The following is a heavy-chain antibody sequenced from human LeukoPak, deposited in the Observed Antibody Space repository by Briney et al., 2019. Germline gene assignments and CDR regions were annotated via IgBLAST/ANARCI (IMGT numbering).Heavy chain of an antibody. CDR1: GFTFSSYS. CDR2: ISSSSSYI. D-gene: IGHD2-21*01. J-gene: IGHJ3*02. CDR3: ARDSPYNI. V-gene: IGHV3-21*01. Sequence: PGGSLRLSCAASGFTFSSYSMTWVRQAPGKGLEWVSSISSSSSYIYYADSVKGRFTISRDNSKNTLCLQMNSLRAADTAVYYCARDSPYNIWGQGTMVTVSS.